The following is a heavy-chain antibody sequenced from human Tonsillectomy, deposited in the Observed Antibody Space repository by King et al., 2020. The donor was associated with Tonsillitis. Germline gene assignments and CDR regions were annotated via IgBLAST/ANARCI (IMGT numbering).Heavy chain of an antibody. CDR1: GGTFGRLA. D-gene: IGHD2/OR15-2a*01. J-gene: IGHJ4*02. CDR3: AIETDTTGLDY. Sequence: VQLVESGAEVKKPGSSVTVSCKASGGTFGRLAVSWVRQAPGQGLEWMGGIIPVFGTTSYTQKFQGRVTMTADEYTSTAYMELSSLRSEDTAVYYCAIETDTTGLDYWGQGTLVIVSS. V-gene: IGHV1-69*01. CDR2: IIPVFGTT.